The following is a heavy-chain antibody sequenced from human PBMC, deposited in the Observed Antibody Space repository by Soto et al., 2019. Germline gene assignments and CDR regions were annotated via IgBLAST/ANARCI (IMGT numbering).Heavy chain of an antibody. D-gene: IGHD3-22*01. CDR3: ARSPEDSSCPYCMDV. V-gene: IGHV4-59*01. Sequence: QVQLQESGPGLVKPSETLSLTCTVSGGSISSYYWSWIRQPPGKGLEWIGYIYYSGSTNYNPSVKTRVTISVDASKNQFSLKLSSVTAADTAVYYCARSPEDSSCPYCMDVWGQGTTVTVS. CDR1: GGSISSYY. CDR2: IYYSGST. J-gene: IGHJ6*02.